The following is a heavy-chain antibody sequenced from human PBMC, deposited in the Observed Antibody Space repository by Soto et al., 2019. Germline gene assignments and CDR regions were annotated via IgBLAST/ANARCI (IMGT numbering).Heavy chain of an antibody. CDR3: ARTHSSKWLVDY. D-gene: IGHD6-19*01. CDR1: GFSLSNSGMC. Sequence: SGPTLVNPTQTLTLTCTFSGFSLSNSGMCVSWIRQPPGQALECLALIDWDDDKYYSTSLKTRLTISKDTSKNQVVLTMTNMDPVDTATYYCARTHSSKWLVDYWGQGTMVTVSS. J-gene: IGHJ4*02. V-gene: IGHV2-70*01. CDR2: IDWDDDK.